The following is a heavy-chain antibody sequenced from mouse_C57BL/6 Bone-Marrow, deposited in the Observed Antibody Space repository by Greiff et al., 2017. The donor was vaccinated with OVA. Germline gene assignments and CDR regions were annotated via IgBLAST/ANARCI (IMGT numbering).Heavy chain of an antibody. J-gene: IGHJ2*01. CDR1: GYTFTSYG. CDR2: IYPRSGNT. Sequence: VQRVESGAELARPGASVKLSCKASGYTFTSYGISWVKQRTGQGLEWIGEIYPRSGNTYYNEKFKGKATLTADKSSSTAYMELRSLTSEDSAVYFCASGPYYDYDKDYWGQGTTLTVSS. CDR3: ASGPYYDYDKDY. D-gene: IGHD2-4*01. V-gene: IGHV1-81*01.